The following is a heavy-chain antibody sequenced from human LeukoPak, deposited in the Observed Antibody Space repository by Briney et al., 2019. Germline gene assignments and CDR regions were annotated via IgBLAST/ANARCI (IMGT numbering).Heavy chain of an antibody. CDR3: VREVWSHNCFDP. D-gene: IGHD2-21*01. J-gene: IGHJ5*02. CDR2: INSSGST. V-gene: IGHV4-61*02. Sequence: SETLSLTCTVSGGSISSGSYYWSWMRQPAGKGLEWIGRINSSGSTNYNPSLKGRVTISVDTSKNQFSLKLTSVTAADTALYYCVREVWSHNCFDPWGQGALVTVSS. CDR1: GGSISSGSYY.